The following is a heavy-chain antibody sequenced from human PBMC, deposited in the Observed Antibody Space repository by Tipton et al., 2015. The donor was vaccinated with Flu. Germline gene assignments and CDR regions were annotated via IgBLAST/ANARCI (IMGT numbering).Heavy chain of an antibody. CDR3: SSLTGGRTIPTGDKIWPDP. CDR1: GYSFTSYW. Sequence: QLVQSGAEGKKPGESLKNSCKGSGYSFTSYWIGWVRQMPGKGLEWMGIIYPGDSDTRYSPSFQGHVTISADKAISTAYLQWSSLNASNPAMYYRSSLTGGRTIPTGDKIWPDPWGHGTLFPVSS. CDR2: IYPGDSDT. V-gene: IGHV5-51*01. J-gene: IGHJ5*02. D-gene: IGHD3-3*01.